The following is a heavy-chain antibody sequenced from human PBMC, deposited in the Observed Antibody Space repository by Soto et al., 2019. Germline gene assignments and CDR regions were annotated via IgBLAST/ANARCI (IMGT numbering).Heavy chain of an antibody. CDR3: ARERREFITMLVVVNWFDP. CDR1: GYSISSGYY. CDR2: IYHSGST. Sequence: SETLSVTCAVSGYSISSGYYWGWIRQPPGKGLEWIGSIYHSGSTYYNPSLKSRVTISVDTSKNQFSLKLSSVTAADTAVYYCARERREFITMLVVVNWFDPWGQGTLVTVSS. D-gene: IGHD3-22*01. V-gene: IGHV4-38-2*02. J-gene: IGHJ5*02.